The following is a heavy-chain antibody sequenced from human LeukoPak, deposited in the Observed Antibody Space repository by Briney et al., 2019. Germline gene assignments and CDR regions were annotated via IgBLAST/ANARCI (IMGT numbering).Heavy chain of an antibody. CDR2: IKQDGSEK. D-gene: IGHD1-26*01. CDR1: GFTFSSYW. J-gene: IGHJ4*02. CDR3: ASESGSYPETHHY. V-gene: IGHV3-7*01. Sequence: GGSLRLSCAASGFTFSSYWMSWVRQAPGKGLEWVANIKQDGSEKYYVDSVKGRFTISRDNAKNSLYLQMNSLRAEDTAVYYCASESGSYPETHHYWGQGTLVTVSS.